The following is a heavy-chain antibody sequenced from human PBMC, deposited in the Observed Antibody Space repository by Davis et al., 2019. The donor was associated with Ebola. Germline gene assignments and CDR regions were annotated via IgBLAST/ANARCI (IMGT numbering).Heavy chain of an antibody. J-gene: IGHJ4*02. CDR3: ARSSIAAGGSTYFDY. V-gene: IGHV3-21*01. D-gene: IGHD6-13*01. CDR1: GFTFSSYT. CDR2: ISSSGSYI. Sequence: GESLKISCAAFGFTFSSYTMHWARQAPGKGLEWVASISSSGSYIHYADSVKGRFTMSRENADNSLHLQMNSLRAEDTAVYYCARSSIAAGGSTYFDYRGQGTLVTVSS.